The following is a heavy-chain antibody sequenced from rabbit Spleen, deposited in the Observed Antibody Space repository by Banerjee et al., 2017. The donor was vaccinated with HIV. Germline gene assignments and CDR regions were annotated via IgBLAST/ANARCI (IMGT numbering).Heavy chain of an antibody. V-gene: IGHV1S40*01. CDR1: GVSFSLSSY. CDR2: IDTGSSGFT. CDR3: ARDTSSSFSSYGMDL. Sequence: QSLEESGGDLVKPWASLSLICTAYGVSFSLSSYICWIRHAPGRGLEWIACIDTGSSGFTYFATWAKGRFTCSKTSSTTVTLQMTRLTAADTATNFCARDTSSSFSSYGMDLWGQGTLVTVS. D-gene: IGHD1-1*01. J-gene: IGHJ6*01.